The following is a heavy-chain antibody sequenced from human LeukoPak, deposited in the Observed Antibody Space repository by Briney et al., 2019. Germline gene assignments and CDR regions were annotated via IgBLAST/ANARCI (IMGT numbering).Heavy chain of an antibody. Sequence: KTSETLSLTCAVYGESFNGYYWSWIRQPPGKGLEWIGEINHSGNTNYNPPLKSRVTISVDTSKNQFSLKVSSVTAADTAVYYCARWRAVVYPNWFDPWGQGTLVTVSS. D-gene: IGHD6-19*01. CDR1: GESFNGYY. V-gene: IGHV4-34*01. J-gene: IGHJ5*02. CDR3: ARWRAVVYPNWFDP. CDR2: INHSGNT.